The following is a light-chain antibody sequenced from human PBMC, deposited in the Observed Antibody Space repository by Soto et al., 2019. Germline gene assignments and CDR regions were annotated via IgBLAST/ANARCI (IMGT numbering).Light chain of an antibody. CDR2: AAS. CDR3: QQSYSTPIT. Sequence: DIQMTQSPSSLSASVEDRVTITCRASQSISSYLNWYQQKPGKAPKLLIYAASSLQSGVPSRLSGSGSGTDVTLTISSLQPEDFATYYCQQSYSTPITFGQGTRLEIK. V-gene: IGKV1-39*01. CDR1: QSISSY. J-gene: IGKJ5*01.